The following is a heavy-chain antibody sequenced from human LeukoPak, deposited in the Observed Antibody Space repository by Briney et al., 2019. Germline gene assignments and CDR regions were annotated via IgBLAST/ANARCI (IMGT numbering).Heavy chain of an antibody. V-gene: IGHV3-9*01. D-gene: IGHD6-13*01. CDR2: ISWNSASV. J-gene: IGHJ4*02. CDR1: GFTFDDYG. CDR3: AKDYGYTSSWYDY. Sequence: GGSLRLSCAASGFTFDDYGMHWVRQAPGKGLEWVSTISWNSASVGYVDSVKGRFTISRDNAKKTLYLQMNSLRPEDTALYYCAKDYGYTSSWYDYWGQGTLVTVSS.